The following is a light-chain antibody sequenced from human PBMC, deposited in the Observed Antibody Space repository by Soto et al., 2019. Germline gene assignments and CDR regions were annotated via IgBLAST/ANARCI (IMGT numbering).Light chain of an antibody. CDR1: QGIGSY. V-gene: IGKV1-39*01. CDR2: GGS. Sequence: DIEMTQSPSYVSSSVGARVTITCRASQGIGSYLNWYQQKPGKAPNLLIHGGSILQSGVPQRFSGGGGGTDFTLTISSLQPEDFASYYCQQNYTIPLTFGQGTKVDIK. J-gene: IGKJ4*01. CDR3: QQNYTIPLT.